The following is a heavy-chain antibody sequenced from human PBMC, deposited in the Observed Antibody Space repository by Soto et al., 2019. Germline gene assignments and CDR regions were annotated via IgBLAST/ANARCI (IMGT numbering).Heavy chain of an antibody. D-gene: IGHD3-3*01. CDR2: IYYSGST. V-gene: IGHV4-31*03. J-gene: IGHJ6*02. CDR1: GGSISSGGYY. CDR3: ARATILYDFWSGYLDV. Sequence: PSETLSLTCTVSGGSISSGGYYWSWISQHPGKGLEWIGYIYYSGSTYYNPSLKSRVTISVDTSKNQFSLKLSSVTAADTAVYYCARATILYDFWSGYLDVWGQGTTVTVS.